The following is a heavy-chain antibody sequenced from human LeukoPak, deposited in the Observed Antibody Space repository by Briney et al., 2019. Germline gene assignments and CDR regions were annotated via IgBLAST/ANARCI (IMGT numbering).Heavy chain of an antibody. V-gene: IGHV1-69*01. CDR2: IIPIFGTA. Sequence: GASVKVSCKASGGTFSSYAISWVRQAPGQGLEWMGGIIPIFGTANYAQKFQGRVTITADESTSTAYMELSSLRSEDTAVYYCARGYYYGSGSSPNSFDYWGQGTLVTVSS. J-gene: IGHJ4*02. CDR3: ARGYYYGSGSSPNSFDY. CDR1: GGTFSSYA. D-gene: IGHD3-10*01.